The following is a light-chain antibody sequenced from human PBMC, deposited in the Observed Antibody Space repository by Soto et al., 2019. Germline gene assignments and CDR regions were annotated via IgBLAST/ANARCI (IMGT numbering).Light chain of an antibody. CDR3: QQSYSTPIT. Sequence: DIQMTHSPSSLSASVGDRVTITCRASQSISSYLNWYQQKPGKAPKLLIYAASSLQSGVPSRFSGSGSGTDFTLTISSLQPEDFATYYCQQSYSTPITLGQGTRLETK. V-gene: IGKV1-39*01. J-gene: IGKJ5*01. CDR2: AAS. CDR1: QSISSY.